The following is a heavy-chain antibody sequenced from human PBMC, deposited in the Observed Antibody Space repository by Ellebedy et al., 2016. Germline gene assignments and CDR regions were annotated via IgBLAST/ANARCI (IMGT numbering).Heavy chain of an antibody. D-gene: IGHD3-9*01. V-gene: IGHV4-34*01. Sequence: SETLSLXXAVYGGSFSGYYWSWIRQPPGKGLEWIGEINHSGSTNYNPSLKSRVTISVDTSKNQFSLKLSSVTAADTAVYYCARGDDTSGSAFDIWGQGTMVTVSS. CDR3: ARGDDTSGSAFDI. CDR1: GGSFSGYY. CDR2: INHSGST. J-gene: IGHJ3*02.